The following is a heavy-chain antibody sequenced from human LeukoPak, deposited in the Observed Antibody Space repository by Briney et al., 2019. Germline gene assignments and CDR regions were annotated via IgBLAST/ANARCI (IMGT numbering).Heavy chain of an antibody. CDR2: IYYSGST. J-gene: IGHJ1*01. Sequence: SETLSLTCTVSGGSISSGGYYWSWIHQHPGKGLEWIGYIYYSGSTYYNPSLKSRVTISVDTSKNQFSLKLSSVTAADTAVYYCASTTTYSSSWYGEYFQHWGQGTLVTVSS. V-gene: IGHV4-31*03. D-gene: IGHD6-13*01. CDR1: GGSISSGGYY. CDR3: ASTTTYSSSWYGEYFQH.